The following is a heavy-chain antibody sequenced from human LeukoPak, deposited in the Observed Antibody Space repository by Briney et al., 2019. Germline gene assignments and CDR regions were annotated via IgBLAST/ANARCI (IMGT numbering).Heavy chain of an antibody. D-gene: IGHD4-23*01. Sequence: GGSLRLSCAASGFTFSSYGMHWVRQAPGKGLEWVAVISYDGSNKYYADSVKGRFPISRDNPKNTLYRQMNSLGAEDTAVYYLAQPQMTTVAPLGYLGQGTLVTVSS. CDR3: AQPQMTTVAPLGY. CDR2: ISYDGSNK. CDR1: GFTFSSYG. J-gene: IGHJ4*02. V-gene: IGHV3-30*18.